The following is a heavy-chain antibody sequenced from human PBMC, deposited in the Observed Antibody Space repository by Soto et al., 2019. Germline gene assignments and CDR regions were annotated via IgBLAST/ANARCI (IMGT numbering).Heavy chain of an antibody. CDR3: SKGSYRNYGYYYYYYMDV. CDR2: ISGSGGST. D-gene: IGHD4-4*01. J-gene: IGHJ6*03. Sequence: PGGSLRLSCAASGFTFSSYAMSWVRQAPGKGLEWVSAISGSGGSTYYADSVKGRFTISRDNSKNTLYLQMNSLRAEDTAVYYSSKGSYRNYGYYYYYYMDVWGKGTTVTVSS. V-gene: IGHV3-23*01. CDR1: GFTFSSYA.